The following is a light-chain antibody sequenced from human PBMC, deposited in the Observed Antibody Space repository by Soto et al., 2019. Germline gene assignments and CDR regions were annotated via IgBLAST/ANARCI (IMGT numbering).Light chain of an antibody. CDR1: SSDIGGYNY. J-gene: IGLJ2*01. Sequence: QSALTQPASVSGSPGQSITISCTGTSSDIGGYNYVSWYQQHPGKAPKLMIYEVSNRPSGVFSRFSGSKSGNTASLTISGLQAEDEADYYCGSYTSSSTHVVFGGGTNLTVL. CDR3: GSYTSSSTHVV. CDR2: EVS. V-gene: IGLV2-14*01.